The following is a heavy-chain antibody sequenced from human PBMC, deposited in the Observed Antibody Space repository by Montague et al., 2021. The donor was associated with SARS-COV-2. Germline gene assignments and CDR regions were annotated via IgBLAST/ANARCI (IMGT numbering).Heavy chain of an antibody. CDR3: ARGHLGTTMVVVVMVGAQFYFDY. J-gene: IGHJ4*02. CDR2: IYYSGST. Sequence: LVKPTQTLTLTCTFSGFSLSTSPMCVSWIRQPPGKGLEWIGYIYYSGSTNYNPSLKSRVTISVDTSKNQFSLRLNSVTAADTGVYYCARGHLGTTMVVVVMVGAQFYFDYWGQGRLVTVSS. CDR1: GFSLSTSPMC. D-gene: IGHD3-22*01. V-gene: IGHV4-61*01.